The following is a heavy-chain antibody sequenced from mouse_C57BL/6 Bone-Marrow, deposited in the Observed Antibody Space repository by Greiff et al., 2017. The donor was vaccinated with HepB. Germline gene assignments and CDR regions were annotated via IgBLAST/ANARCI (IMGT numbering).Heavy chain of an antibody. V-gene: IGHV7-1*01. CDR1: GFTFSDFY. Sequence: EVKLVESGGGLVQSGRSLRLSCATSGFTFSDFYMEWVRQAPGKGLEWIAASRNKANDYTTEYSASVKGRFIVSRDTSQSILYLQMNALRAEDTAIYYCAGDPYYYGSSPYAMDYWGQGTSVTVSS. J-gene: IGHJ4*01. CDR3: AGDPYYYGSSPYAMDY. CDR2: SRNKANDYTT. D-gene: IGHD1-1*01.